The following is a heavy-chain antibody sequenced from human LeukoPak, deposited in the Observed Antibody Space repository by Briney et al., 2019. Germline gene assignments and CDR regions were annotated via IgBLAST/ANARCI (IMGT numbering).Heavy chain of an antibody. Sequence: GGSLRLSCAASGFTFSGDEMNWVRQAPGKGLEWVSCIGSRGRVMYYADSVQGRFTISRDNAKNSLYLQMNRLRFEHTALYYCASERSGDDALDIWGQGPMVRVSS. J-gene: IGHJ3*02. V-gene: IGHV3-48*03. CDR2: IGSRGRVM. CDR1: GFTFSGDE. CDR3: ASERSGDDALDI. D-gene: IGHD7-27*01.